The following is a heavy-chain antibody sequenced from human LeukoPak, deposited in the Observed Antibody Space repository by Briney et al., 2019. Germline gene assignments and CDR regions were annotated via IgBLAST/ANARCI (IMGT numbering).Heavy chain of an antibody. J-gene: IGHJ3*02. CDR3: ARRCGGDWCAFDI. V-gene: IGHV4-59*08. CDR2: VYYSGST. Sequence: SETLSLTCTVSGGSISSYYWSWLRQPPGKGLEWIGYVYYSGSTNYNLSLKSRVTISVDPSKNQFSLKLGSETAADTAVYYCARRCGGDWCAFDIWGQGTMVTVSS. D-gene: IGHD2-21*02. CDR1: GGSISSYY.